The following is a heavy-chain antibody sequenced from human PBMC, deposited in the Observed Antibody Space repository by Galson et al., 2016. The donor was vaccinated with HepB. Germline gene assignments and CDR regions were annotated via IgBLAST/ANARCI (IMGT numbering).Heavy chain of an antibody. CDR3: AKDFEVLMVRGVSHNYYGMDV. J-gene: IGHJ6*02. V-gene: IGHV3-66*01. CDR1: GFIVSNTY. Sequence: SLRLSCAASGFIVSNTYMSWVRQAPGKGLEWVSIIYSGGAMFYADSVKGRFTISRDNSKNTVYLQMNSLRAEDTAVYYCAKDFEVLMVRGVSHNYYGMDVGRQGTTVTVSS. D-gene: IGHD3-10*01. CDR2: IYSGGAM.